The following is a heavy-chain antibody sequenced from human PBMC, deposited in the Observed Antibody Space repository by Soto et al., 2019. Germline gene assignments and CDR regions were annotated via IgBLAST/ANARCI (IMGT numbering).Heavy chain of an antibody. CDR1: GGSISSGDYY. D-gene: IGHD3-10*01. J-gene: IGHJ5*02. V-gene: IGHV4-30-4*01. CDR3: ARLWFGELNLNWFDP. CDR2: IYYSGST. Sequence: PSETLSLTCTVSGGSISSGDYYWSWIRQPPGKGLEWIGYIYYSGSTYYNPSLKSRVTISVDTSKNQFSLKLSSVTAADTAVHYCARLWFGELNLNWFDPWGQGTLVTVSS.